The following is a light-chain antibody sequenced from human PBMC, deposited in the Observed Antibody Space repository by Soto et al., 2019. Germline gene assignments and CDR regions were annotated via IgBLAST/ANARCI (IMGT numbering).Light chain of an antibody. CDR3: QQYGSSPRT. CDR1: QSFNSIY. Sequence: EIVLTQSPGTLSLSPGERATLSCRVSQSFNSIYLAWYQQKPGRAPRLLIYSASSRATGIPDRFSGSGSGTDFTLTISSLEPEDFAVYYCQQYGSSPRTFGQGTKVDIK. J-gene: IGKJ1*01. CDR2: SAS. V-gene: IGKV3-20*01.